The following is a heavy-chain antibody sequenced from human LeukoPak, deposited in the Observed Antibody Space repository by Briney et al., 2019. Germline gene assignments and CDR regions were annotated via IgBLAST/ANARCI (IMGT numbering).Heavy chain of an antibody. V-gene: IGHV4-38-2*02. CDR1: GYSISSGYY. CDR3: ARGQVRGVDY. CDR2: INHSGST. D-gene: IGHD3-10*01. Sequence: SETLSLTCTVSGYSISSGYYWSWIRQPPGKGLEWIGEINHSGSTNYNPSLKSRVTISVDTSKNQFSLKLSSVTAADTAVYYCARGQVRGVDYWGQGTLVTVSS. J-gene: IGHJ4*02.